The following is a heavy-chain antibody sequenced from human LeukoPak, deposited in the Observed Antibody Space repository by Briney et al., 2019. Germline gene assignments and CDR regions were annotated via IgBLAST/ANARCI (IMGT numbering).Heavy chain of an antibody. CDR3: AKDNGDHSENAFDM. J-gene: IGHJ3*02. Sequence: GGSLRLSCAASGFTFDDYAMHWVRRAPGKGLEWVSLISGDGGSTYYADSVKGRFTISRDSSKNSLYLQMNSLRTEDTALYYCAKDNGDHSENAFDMCGQATMVTVSS. CDR2: ISGDGGST. D-gene: IGHD4-17*01. CDR1: GFTFDDYA. V-gene: IGHV3-43*02.